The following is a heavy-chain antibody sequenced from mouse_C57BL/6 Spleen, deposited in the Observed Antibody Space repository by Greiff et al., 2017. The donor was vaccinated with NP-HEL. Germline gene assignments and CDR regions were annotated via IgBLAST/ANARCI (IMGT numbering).Heavy chain of an antibody. D-gene: IGHD2-1*01. V-gene: IGHV1-52*01. Sequence: VQLQQPGAELVRPGSSVKLSCKASGYTFTSYWMHWVKQRPIQGLEWIGNIDPSDSETHSNQKFKDKATLTVAKSSRTAYMQLSSLTSEDSAVYYCAAVYYGNYYAMDYWGQGTSVTVSS. CDR3: AAVYYGNYYAMDY. J-gene: IGHJ4*01. CDR2: IDPSDSET. CDR1: GYTFTSYW.